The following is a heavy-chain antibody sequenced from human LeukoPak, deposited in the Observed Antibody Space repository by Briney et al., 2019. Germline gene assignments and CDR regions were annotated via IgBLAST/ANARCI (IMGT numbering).Heavy chain of an antibody. Sequence: SETLSLTCTVSGDSVTSGDYYWSWIRQPPGKGLEWIGHIFYTGRTDYNPSLQSRVTMSLDASKNQWSLKLSSVTAADTAVYYCAAERLRYFDWLMVYWGQGNLVTVSS. J-gene: IGHJ4*02. CDR3: AAERLRYFDWLMVY. CDR2: IFYTGRT. CDR1: GDSVTSGDYY. D-gene: IGHD3-9*01. V-gene: IGHV4-61*08.